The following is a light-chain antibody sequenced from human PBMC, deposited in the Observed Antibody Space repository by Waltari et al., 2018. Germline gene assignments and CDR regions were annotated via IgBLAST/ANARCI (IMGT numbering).Light chain of an antibody. Sequence: SYVVTQSPSVSVAPGETARITCGGDKLGRKSVHWYQQRPGQAPGMVISYDSDRPSGIPERFSGSDSGNTATLTISWVEADDEADYYCLVWHSTTDHHGVFGGGTKLTVL. CDR1: KLGRKS. J-gene: IGLJ2*01. CDR3: LVWHSTTDHHGV. CDR2: YDS. V-gene: IGLV3-21*04.